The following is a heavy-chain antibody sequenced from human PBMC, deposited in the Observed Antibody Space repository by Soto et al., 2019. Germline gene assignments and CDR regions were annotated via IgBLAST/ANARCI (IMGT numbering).Heavy chain of an antibody. V-gene: IGHV3-23*01. CDR2: ISGDSANI. CDR3: AKEGLFGATDAFDI. CDR1: RFTFSNYA. D-gene: IGHD3-22*01. Sequence: GSLRLSCEASRFTFSNYAITGVRHTPGKGLEFVSAISGDSANIYYADSVKGRFTISRDNSKNTLYLQMNSLRAEDTAVYYCAKEGLFGATDAFDIWGQGTMVTVSS. J-gene: IGHJ3*02.